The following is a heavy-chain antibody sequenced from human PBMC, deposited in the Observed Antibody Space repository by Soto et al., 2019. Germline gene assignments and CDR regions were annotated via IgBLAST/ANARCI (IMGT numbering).Heavy chain of an antibody. J-gene: IGHJ4*02. CDR2: TSYDGNNK. CDR3: AKGGGSARDFDY. V-gene: IGHV3-30*18. CDR1: GFTFGNYG. Sequence: PGGSLRLSCTVSGFTFGNYGMHWVRQAPGKGLEWVASTSYDGNNKYYADSLKGRFTISRDNSKKMVYLQMTSLGPEDTAVYYCAKGGGSARDFDYWGQGALVTVPQ. D-gene: IGHD1-26*01.